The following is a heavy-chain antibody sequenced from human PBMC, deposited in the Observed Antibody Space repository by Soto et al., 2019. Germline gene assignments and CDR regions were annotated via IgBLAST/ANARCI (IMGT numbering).Heavy chain of an antibody. Sequence: QVRLVESGGGLVKPAGSLRLSCGASGFSFNDYYMSWIRQAPGKGLEWISYISGSGRTISYADSVKGRFTISRDNAKSSLYLHLNNLTAEDTAAYFCARDLGNCFDYWGRGTLVTVSS. J-gene: IGHJ4*02. V-gene: IGHV3-11*01. CDR3: ARDLGNCFDY. CDR1: GFSFNDYY. CDR2: ISGSGRTI. D-gene: IGHD1-26*01.